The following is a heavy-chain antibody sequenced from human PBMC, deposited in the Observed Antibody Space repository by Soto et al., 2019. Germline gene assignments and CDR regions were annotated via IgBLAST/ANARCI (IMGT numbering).Heavy chain of an antibody. CDR3: GRVPDR. Sequence: SETLSLTCAVSGCSISSCGYSWSWIRQPPGKGLEWIGYIYHSGSTYYNPALKSRVTISVDRSKTQFSLKLSSVTAADTAVYYCGRVPDRWGQGTLVTVS. CDR2: IYHSGST. D-gene: IGHD2-2*01. J-gene: IGHJ5*02. V-gene: IGHV4-30-2*01. CDR1: GCSISSCGYS.